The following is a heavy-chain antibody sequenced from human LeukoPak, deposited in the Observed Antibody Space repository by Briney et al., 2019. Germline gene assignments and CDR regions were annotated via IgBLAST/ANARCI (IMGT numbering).Heavy chain of an antibody. Sequence: SQTLSLTCAISGDSVSSNSAAWNWIRQSPSRGLEWLGRTYYRSKWYNDYAVSAKSRITINPDTSKNQFSLQLNSVTPEDTAVYYCARESRWLLYAYYYYGMDVWGQGTTVTVSS. V-gene: IGHV6-1*01. J-gene: IGHJ6*02. CDR1: GDSVSSNSAA. CDR2: TYYRSKWYN. CDR3: ARESRWLLYAYYYYGMDV. D-gene: IGHD2-2*02.